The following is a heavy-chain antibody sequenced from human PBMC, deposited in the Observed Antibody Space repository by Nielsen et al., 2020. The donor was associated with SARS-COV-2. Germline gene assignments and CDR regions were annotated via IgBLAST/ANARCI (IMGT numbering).Heavy chain of an antibody. D-gene: IGHD4-17*01. CDR1: GYTFTSYG. CDR2: ISAYNGNT. J-gene: IGHJ6*02. Sequence: ASVKVSCKASGYTFTSYGISWVRQAPGQGLEWMGWISAYNGNTNYAQKLQGRVTMTTDTSTSTAYMELRSLRSDDTAVYYCARERQEAPDGFYYYYGMDVWGQGTTVTVSS. V-gene: IGHV1-18*01. CDR3: ARERQEAPDGFYYYYGMDV.